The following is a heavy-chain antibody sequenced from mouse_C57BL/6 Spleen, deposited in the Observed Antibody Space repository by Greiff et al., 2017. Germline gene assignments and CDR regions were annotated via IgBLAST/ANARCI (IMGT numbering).Heavy chain of an antibody. D-gene: IGHD1-1*01. CDR2: ISNGGGST. CDR3: ARQGGGISHAFAY. V-gene: IGHV5-12*01. J-gene: IGHJ3*01. Sequence: EVHLVESGGGLVQPGGSLKLSCAASGFTFSDYYMDWVRQTPEKRLEWVAYISNGGGSTYYPDTVKGRFTISRDNAKNTLYLQMSRLKSEDTAMYYCARQGGGISHAFAYWGQGTLVTVSA. CDR1: GFTFSDYY.